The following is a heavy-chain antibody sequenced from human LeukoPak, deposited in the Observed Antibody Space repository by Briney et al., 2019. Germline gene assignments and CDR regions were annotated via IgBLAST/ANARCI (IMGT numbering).Heavy chain of an antibody. J-gene: IGHJ2*01. D-gene: IGHD2-21*01. CDR2: IGDGGGTT. CDR3: AKAIPYWYFDL. Sequence: GGSLRLSCAASGFTVTSYDMTWVRQAPGKGLVWLSSIGDGGGTTYADSVKGRFTISRDSSKNTLYLQMNSLRAEDTAIYYCAKAIPYWYFDLWGRGALVTASS. V-gene: IGHV3-23*01. CDR1: GFTVTSYD.